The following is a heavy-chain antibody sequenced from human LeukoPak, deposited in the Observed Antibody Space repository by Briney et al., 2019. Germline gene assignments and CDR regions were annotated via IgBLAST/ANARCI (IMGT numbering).Heavy chain of an antibody. V-gene: IGHV3-23*01. CDR3: AKSPTGYYDSSGYGPFDY. CDR1: GFTFSSYA. D-gene: IGHD3-22*01. J-gene: IGHJ4*02. CDR2: ISGSGGST. Sequence: GGSLRLSCAASGFTFSSYAMSWVRQAPGKGLEWVSAISGSGGSTYYADSVKGRFTISRDNSKNTLYLQMNSLRAEDTAVYYCAKSPTGYYDSSGYGPFDYWGQGTLVTVSS.